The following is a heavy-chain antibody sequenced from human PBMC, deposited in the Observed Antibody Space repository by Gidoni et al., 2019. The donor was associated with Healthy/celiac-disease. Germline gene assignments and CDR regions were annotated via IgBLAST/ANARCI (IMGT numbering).Heavy chain of an antibody. D-gene: IGHD3-22*01. Sequence: EVQLLESGGGLVQPGGSLSPSCAASGFTFSSYAMSWVRQAPGKGLEWVSAISGSGGSTYYADSVKGRFTISRDNSKNTLYLQMNSLRAEDTAVYYCAKDSSGYYFGAYFDYWGQGTLVTVSS. CDR1: GFTFSSYA. J-gene: IGHJ4*02. V-gene: IGHV3-23*01. CDR2: ISGSGGST. CDR3: AKDSSGYYFGAYFDY.